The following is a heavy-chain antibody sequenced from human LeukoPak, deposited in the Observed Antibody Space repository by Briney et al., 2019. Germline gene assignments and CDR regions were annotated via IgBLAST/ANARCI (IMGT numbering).Heavy chain of an antibody. D-gene: IGHD3-10*01. V-gene: IGHV3-53*01. CDR2: IFGGGGT. J-gene: IGHJ4*02. CDR1: GFTVSSNY. CDR3: ACWPGAWYGEDF. Sequence: GGSLRLSCAAFGFTVSSNYMSWVRQAPGKGLEWVSVIFGGGGTYYGDSMRGRFTISRDNSKNTLYLQMNSLRAEDTAVYYCACWPGAWYGEDFWGQGTLVTVSS.